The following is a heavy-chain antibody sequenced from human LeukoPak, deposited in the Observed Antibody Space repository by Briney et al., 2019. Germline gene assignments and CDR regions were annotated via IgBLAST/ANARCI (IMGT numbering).Heavy chain of an antibody. J-gene: IGHJ5*02. CDR3: ARARAAANWFDP. CDR2: MNPSSGNT. CDR1: GYTFTSYD. D-gene: IGHD6-13*01. Sequence: ASVKVSCKASGYTFTSYDINWVRQATGQGLEWVGWMNPSSGNTGYAQKFQGRVTMTRNTSISTAYMELSSLRSEDTAVYYCARARAAANWFDPWGQGTLVTVSS. V-gene: IGHV1-8*01.